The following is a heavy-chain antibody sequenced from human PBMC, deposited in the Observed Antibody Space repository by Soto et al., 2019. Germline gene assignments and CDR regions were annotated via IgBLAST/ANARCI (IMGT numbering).Heavy chain of an antibody. CDR2: IWYDGSNK. CDR3: ASSLN. V-gene: IGHV3-33*01. CDR1: GFPFSSYG. J-gene: IGHJ4*02. Sequence: PGGSLRLSCAASGFPFSSYGMPWVRQAPGKGLDWVAVIWYDGSNKDYADSVKGRFTISRDNSKNTLYLQMNNLRADDTAVYYCASSLNWGQGTLVTVSS.